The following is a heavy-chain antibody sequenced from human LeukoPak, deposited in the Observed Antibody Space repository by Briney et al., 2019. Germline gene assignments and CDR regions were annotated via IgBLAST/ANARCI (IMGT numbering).Heavy chain of an antibody. CDR3: ARVSYRGVTTCGY. Sequence: GASVKVSCKAFGYTFTSNYMHWVRQAPGQGPEWMGVISPSGGSTTYAQKFQGRVTLTRDMSTSTDYLELSSLRSEDTAVYYCARVSYRGVTTCGYWGQGTLVTVSS. CDR2: ISPSGGST. D-gene: IGHD3-3*01. CDR1: GYTFTSNY. J-gene: IGHJ4*02. V-gene: IGHV1-46*01.